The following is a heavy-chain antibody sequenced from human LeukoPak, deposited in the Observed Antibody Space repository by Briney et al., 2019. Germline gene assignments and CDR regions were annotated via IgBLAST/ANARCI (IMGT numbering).Heavy chain of an antibody. CDR1: GFTFSSYS. J-gene: IGHJ3*02. CDR2: ISSSSSYI. CDR3: ARVCGGSCYSHAFDI. Sequence: PGGSLRLSCAASGFTFSSYSMNWVRQAPGKGLEWVSSISSSSSYIYYADSVKGRFTISRDNAKNSLYLQMNSLRAEDTAVYYCARVCGGSCYSHAFDIWGQGTMVTVSS. V-gene: IGHV3-21*01. D-gene: IGHD2-15*01.